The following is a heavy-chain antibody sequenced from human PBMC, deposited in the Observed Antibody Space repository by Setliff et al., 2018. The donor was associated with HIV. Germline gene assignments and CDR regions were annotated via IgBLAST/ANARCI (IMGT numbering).Heavy chain of an antibody. CDR2: IYYSGNT. CDR1: GGSIGTANW. Sequence: SETLSLTCAVSGGSIGTANWWSWVRQPPGQGLEWIGEIYYSGNTNYNPSLKSRVTMSVDKPKNQFSLKLSSVTAADTAVYYCARANFWSGYYGYWGQGTLVTVSS. D-gene: IGHD3-3*01. CDR3: ARANFWSGYYGY. V-gene: IGHV4-4*02. J-gene: IGHJ4*02.